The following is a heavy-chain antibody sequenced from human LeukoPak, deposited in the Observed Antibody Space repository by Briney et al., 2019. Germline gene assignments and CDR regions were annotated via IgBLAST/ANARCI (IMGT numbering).Heavy chain of an antibody. Sequence: GGSLRLSCAASGFTVSSNYMSWVRQAPGKGLEWVSVIYSGGSTYYADSVKGRFTISRDNSKNTLYLQMNSLRAEDTAVYYCARERGNSPFDYWGQGTLVTVSS. CDR2: IYSGGST. J-gene: IGHJ4*02. CDR1: GFTVSSNY. D-gene: IGHD2/OR15-2a*01. CDR3: ARERGNSPFDY. V-gene: IGHV3-66*01.